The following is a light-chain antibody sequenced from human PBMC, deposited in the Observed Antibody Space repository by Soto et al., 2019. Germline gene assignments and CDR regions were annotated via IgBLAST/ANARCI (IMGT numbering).Light chain of an antibody. J-gene: IGKJ2*01. V-gene: IGKV3-20*01. CDR2: GAS. Sequence: EVVLTQSPGPLSLSPGTRATLSCRASQSVTGNKLAWFQQRPGQAPRLLIYGASTRATHIPARFSGTGSGTNYTLTISGLEPEDFVLYFCQQYGNSPFTFGQGTKLDIK. CDR1: QSVTGNK. CDR3: QQYGNSPFT.